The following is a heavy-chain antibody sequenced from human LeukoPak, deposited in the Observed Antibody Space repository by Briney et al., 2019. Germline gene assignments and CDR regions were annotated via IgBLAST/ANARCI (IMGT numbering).Heavy chain of an antibody. J-gene: IGHJ4*02. D-gene: IGHD6-25*01. Sequence: ASVKVSCKASGYTFTSYDINWVRQATGQGLEWMGWMNPNSGNTGYAQKFQGRVTMSRNTSISTAYMELSSLRSDDTAVYYCARDEVAPGFFDYWGQGTLVTVSS. CDR3: ARDEVAPGFFDY. CDR1: GYTFTSYD. V-gene: IGHV1-8*01. CDR2: MNPNSGNT.